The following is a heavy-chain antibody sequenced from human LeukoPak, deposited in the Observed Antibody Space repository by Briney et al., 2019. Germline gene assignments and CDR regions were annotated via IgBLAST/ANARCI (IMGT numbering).Heavy chain of an antibody. J-gene: IGHJ3*02. Sequence: QTGGSLRLSCAASGFSLSGYEMNWARQAPGKGLEWVSYVSTSGSTTYYADSMKGRFTISRDNSKNTLYLQVNSLRAEDTAMYYCARNILFAFDIWGQGTMVTVSS. D-gene: IGHD2/OR15-2a*01. CDR2: VSTSGSTT. CDR1: GFSLSGYE. CDR3: ARNILFAFDI. V-gene: IGHV3-48*03.